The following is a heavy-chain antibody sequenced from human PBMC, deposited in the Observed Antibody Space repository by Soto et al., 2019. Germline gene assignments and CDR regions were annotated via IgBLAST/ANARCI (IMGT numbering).Heavy chain of an antibody. D-gene: IGHD6-19*01. CDR3: ARVYSSGWSLLLDAFDI. CDR1: GFTFSSYS. CDR2: ISSSSSYI. J-gene: IGHJ3*02. Sequence: EVQLVESGGGLVKPGGSLRLSCAASGFTFSSYSMNWVRQAPGKGLEWVSSISSSSSYIYYADSVKGRFTISRDNAKNSLYLQMNSLRAEDTAVYYCARVYSSGWSLLLDAFDIWGQGTMVTVSS. V-gene: IGHV3-21*01.